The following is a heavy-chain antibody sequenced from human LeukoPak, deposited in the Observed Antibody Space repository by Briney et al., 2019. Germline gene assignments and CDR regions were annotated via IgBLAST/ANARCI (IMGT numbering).Heavy chain of an antibody. V-gene: IGHV3-23*01. J-gene: IGHJ6*02. CDR2: IGDGGTP. Sequence: GGSPRLSCAASGFTFSNYAMTWVRQAPGKGLEWVSFIGDGGTPYNADSVKGRFTISRDNSKNTLYLQMNSLRAEDTAVYYCAETSRHYGSGSIGYYYYGMDVWGQGTTVTVSS. CDR3: AETSRHYGSGSIGYYYYGMDV. D-gene: IGHD3-10*01. CDR1: GFTFSNYA.